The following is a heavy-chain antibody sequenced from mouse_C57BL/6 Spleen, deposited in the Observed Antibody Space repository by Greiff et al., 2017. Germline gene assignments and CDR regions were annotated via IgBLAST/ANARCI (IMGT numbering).Heavy chain of an antibody. CDR1: GYTFTSYW. D-gene: IGHD2-1*01. CDR3: ARKGVYYGNYDY. V-gene: IGHV1-55*01. Sequence: VQLQQPGAELVKPGASVKMSCKASGYTFTSYWITWVKQRPGQGLEWIGDIYPGSGSTNYNEKFKSKATLTVDTSSSTAYMQLSSLTSEDSAVYYCARKGVYYGNYDYWGQGTTLTVSS. J-gene: IGHJ2*01. CDR2: IYPGSGST.